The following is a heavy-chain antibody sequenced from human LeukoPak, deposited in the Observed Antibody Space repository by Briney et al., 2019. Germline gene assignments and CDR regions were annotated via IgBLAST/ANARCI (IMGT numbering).Heavy chain of an antibody. D-gene: IGHD6-19*01. V-gene: IGHV1-3*01. J-gene: IGHJ4*02. Sequence: ASVKVSCKASGYTFTSYAMHWVRQAPGQRLEWMGWINAGNGNTKYSQKFQGRVTITRDTSASTAYMELSSLRSEDTAVYYCARIHSSGWYDDFDYWGQGTLVTVSS. CDR1: GYTFTSYA. CDR2: INAGNGNT. CDR3: ARIHSSGWYDDFDY.